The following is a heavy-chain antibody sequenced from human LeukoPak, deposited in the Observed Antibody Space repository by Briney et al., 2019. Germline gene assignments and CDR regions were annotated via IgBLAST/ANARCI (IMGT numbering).Heavy chain of an antibody. J-gene: IGHJ5*02. CDR2: IIPIFGTA. CDR1: GGTFSSYA. V-gene: IGHV1-69*13. Sequence: GASVKVSCKASGGTFSSYAISWVRQAPGQGLEWMGGIIPIFGTANYAQKFQGRVTITADESTSTAYMELSSLRSEDTAVYYCARDTPRRSGLTNWFDPWGQGTLVTVSS. D-gene: IGHD2-8*02. CDR3: ARDTPRRSGLTNWFDP.